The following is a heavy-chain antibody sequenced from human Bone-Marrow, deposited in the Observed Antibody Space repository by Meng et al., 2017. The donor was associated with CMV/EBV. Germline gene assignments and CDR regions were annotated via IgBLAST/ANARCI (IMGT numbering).Heavy chain of an antibody. CDR3: AKCRSGIPAALNH. CDR1: GFTFSSYG. J-gene: IGHJ5*02. CDR2: IRYDGSNK. V-gene: IGHV3-30*02. D-gene: IGHD6-13*01. Sequence: GESLKISCAASGFTFSSYGMHWVRQAPGKGLEWVAFIRYDGSNKYYADSVKGRFTISSDNSKNTLYLQMNSLRAEDTAVYYCAKCRSGIPAALNHWGQGTLVTVSS.